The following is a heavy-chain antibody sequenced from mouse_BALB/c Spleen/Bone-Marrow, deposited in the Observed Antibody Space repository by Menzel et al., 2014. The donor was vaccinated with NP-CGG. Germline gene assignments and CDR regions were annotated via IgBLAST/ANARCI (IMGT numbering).Heavy chain of an antibody. Sequence: EVHLVESGGGLVKPGGSLKLSCAASGFTFSSFAMSWVRQTPEKRLEWVATISSGGSYTYYPDSVKGRFTISRDNAKNTLYLQMSSLKSEDTAMYYCASGNYYAMDYWGQGTSVTVPS. V-gene: IGHV5-6*01. CDR1: GFTFSSFA. J-gene: IGHJ4*01. D-gene: IGHD1-1*01. CDR2: ISSGGSYT. CDR3: ASGNYYAMDY.